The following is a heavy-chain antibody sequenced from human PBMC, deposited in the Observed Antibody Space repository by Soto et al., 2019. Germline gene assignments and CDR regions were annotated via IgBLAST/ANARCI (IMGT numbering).Heavy chain of an antibody. CDR1: GGSVGVYY. Sequence: SETLSLTCTISGGSVGVYYWSWIRQSTGQGLEWIGYIYASGSPYYNPSLRSRVTISADTSKNQISLKLTSPTAADTAVYYCARGVGSSPPQYWGRGTLVTVSS. V-gene: IGHV4-59*02. CDR2: IYASGSP. CDR3: ARGVGSSPPQY. J-gene: IGHJ4*02. D-gene: IGHD1-26*01.